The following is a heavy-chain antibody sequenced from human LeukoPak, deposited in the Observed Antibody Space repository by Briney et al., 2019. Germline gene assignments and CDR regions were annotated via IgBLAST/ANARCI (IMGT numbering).Heavy chain of an antibody. CDR1: GYTLTSYA. J-gene: IGHJ6*03. CDR3: ARGDGGYEWYYYYYYMDV. Sequence: ASVKVSCKASGYTLTSYAMNWVRQAPGQGLEWMGWINTNTGNPTYAQGFTGRFVFSLDTSVSTAYLQISSLKAEDTAVYYCARGDGGYEWYYYYYYMDVWGKGTTVTVSS. CDR2: INTNTGNP. D-gene: IGHD5-12*01. V-gene: IGHV7-4-1*02.